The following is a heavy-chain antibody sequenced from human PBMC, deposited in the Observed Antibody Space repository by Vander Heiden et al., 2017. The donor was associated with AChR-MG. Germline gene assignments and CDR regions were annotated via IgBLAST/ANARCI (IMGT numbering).Heavy chain of an antibody. D-gene: IGHD3-3*01. J-gene: IGHJ4*02. V-gene: IGHV3-49*05. CDR2: IRSKAYGGTT. CDR3: TRDEGIFGVVIMDDY. CDR1: GFTFGDYA. Sequence: EVQLVESGGGLVKPGRSLRLSCPASGFTFGDYAMSWFRQAPGKGLEWVGFIRSKAYGGTTEYAASVKGRFTISRDDSKSIAYLQRNSLKTEDTAVYYCTRDEGIFGVVIMDDYWGQGTLVTVSS.